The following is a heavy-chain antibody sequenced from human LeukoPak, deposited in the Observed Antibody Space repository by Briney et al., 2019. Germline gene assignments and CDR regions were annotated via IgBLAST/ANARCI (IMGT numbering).Heavy chain of an antibody. D-gene: IGHD2-15*01. Sequence: GGSLRLSCAASGFTFSSYSMNWVRQAPGKGLEWVANIKQDGSEKYYVDSVNGRFTISRDNAKSTVYLQMNSLTAEDTAVYYCARDGGTSTPFDHWGQGTLVTVSS. V-gene: IGHV3-7*01. CDR2: IKQDGSEK. CDR3: ARDGGTSTPFDH. J-gene: IGHJ4*02. CDR1: GFTFSSYS.